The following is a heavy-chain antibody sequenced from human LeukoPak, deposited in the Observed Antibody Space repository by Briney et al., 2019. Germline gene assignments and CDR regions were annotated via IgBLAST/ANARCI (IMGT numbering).Heavy chain of an antibody. V-gene: IGHV3-23*01. CDR2: ISGSGGHT. Sequence: GGSLRLSCAASGITFSSHAMSWGRQAPGKGLEWVSLISGSGGHTYYGDSVKGRFTISRDNSTNRLYLQMNSLRPEDTAVYYCAKGGAATMRDGYNYYYYYMKVWGRGTTVTVSS. J-gene: IGHJ6*03. D-gene: IGHD5-24*01. CDR3: AKGGAATMRDGYNYYYYYMKV. CDR1: GITFSSHA.